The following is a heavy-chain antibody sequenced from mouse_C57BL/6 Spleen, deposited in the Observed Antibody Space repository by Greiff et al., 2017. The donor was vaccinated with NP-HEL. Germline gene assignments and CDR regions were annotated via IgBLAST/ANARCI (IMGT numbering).Heavy chain of an antibody. V-gene: IGHV3-6*01. D-gene: IGHD1-1*01. Sequence: EVKLVESGPGLVKPSQSLSLTCSVTGYSITSGYYWNWIRQFPGNKLEWMGYISYDGSNNYNPSPKNRISITRDTSKNQFFLKLNSVTTEDTATYYCARDEGIYYYGSSPMFAYWGQGTLVTVSA. J-gene: IGHJ3*01. CDR2: ISYDGSN. CDR1: GYSITSGYY. CDR3: ARDEGIYYYGSSPMFAY.